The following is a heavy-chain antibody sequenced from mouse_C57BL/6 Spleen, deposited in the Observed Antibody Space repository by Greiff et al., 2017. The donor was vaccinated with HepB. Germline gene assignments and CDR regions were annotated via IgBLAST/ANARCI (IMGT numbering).Heavy chain of an antibody. CDR1: GFTFSDYY. D-gene: IGHD2-2*01. CDR3: ARRGYDGYFDY. J-gene: IGHJ2*01. CDR2: ISNGGGST. Sequence: EVQRVESGGGLVQPGGSLKLSCAASGFTFSDYYMYWVRQTPEKRLEWVAYISNGGGSTYYPDTVKGRFTISRDNAKNTLYLQMSRLKSEDTAMYYCARRGYDGYFDYWGQGTTLTVSS. V-gene: IGHV5-12*01.